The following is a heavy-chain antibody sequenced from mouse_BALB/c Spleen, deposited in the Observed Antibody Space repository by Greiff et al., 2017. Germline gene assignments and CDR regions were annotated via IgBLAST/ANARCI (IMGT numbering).Heavy chain of an antibody. CDR3: ARSGYYGSLGY. J-gene: IGHJ2*01. D-gene: IGHD1-1*01. CDR1: GYTFTSYW. V-gene: IGHV1S132*01. CDR2: IFPGTGTT. Sequence: QVQLKQSGAELVKPGASVKLSCKTSGYTFTSYWIQWVKQRPGQGLGWIGEIFPGTGTTYYNQKFKDKATLTADKSSSTAYMQLSSLTSEDSAVYYCARSGYYGSLGYWGQGTTLTVSS.